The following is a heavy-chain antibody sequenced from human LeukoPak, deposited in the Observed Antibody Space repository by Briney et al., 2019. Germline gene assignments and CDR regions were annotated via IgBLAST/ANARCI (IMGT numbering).Heavy chain of an antibody. CDR1: GDRVSSNSAA. CDR3: ARQSSTDYYYYGLDV. Sequence: SQTLSLTCAISGDRVSSNSAAWNWIRQSPSRGLEWLGRTYYRSKWYYDYALSVKLRIVINPDTSKNQFSLQLNSVTPEDTAVYYCARQSSTDYYYYGLDVWGQGTTVAVSS. D-gene: IGHD1-1*01. J-gene: IGHJ6*02. CDR2: TYYRSKWYY. V-gene: IGHV6-1*01.